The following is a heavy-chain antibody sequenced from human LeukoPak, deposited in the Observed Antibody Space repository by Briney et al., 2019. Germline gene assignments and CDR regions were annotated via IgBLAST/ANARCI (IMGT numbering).Heavy chain of an antibody. D-gene: IGHD3-10*01. CDR1: GGSITQTNY. J-gene: IGHJ4*02. CDR2: IYYSGST. Sequence: PSETLSLTCDVSGGSITQTNYWTWIRQPPGKGLEWIGSIYYSGSTYFNPSLKSRVTISVDTSKDQFSLKLTSVTAADTALYYCARARYSGSGSYPYFDSWAQGTLVTVSS. V-gene: IGHV4-39*02. CDR3: ARARYSGSGSYPYFDS.